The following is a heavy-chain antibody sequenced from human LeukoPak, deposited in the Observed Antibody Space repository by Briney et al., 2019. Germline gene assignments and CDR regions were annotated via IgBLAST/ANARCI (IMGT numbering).Heavy chain of an antibody. V-gene: IGHV3-53*01. J-gene: IGHJ4*02. CDR3: ARARRYSSGWSRIFDY. D-gene: IGHD6-19*01. Sequence: PGGSLRLPCAACGFTVSSNYMSWVRQAPGKGLEWVSVIYCGGSTYYADSVKGRFTISRDNSKNTLYLQMNSLRAEDTAVYYCARARRYSSGWSRIFDYWGQGTLVTVSS. CDR1: GFTVSSNY. CDR2: IYCGGST.